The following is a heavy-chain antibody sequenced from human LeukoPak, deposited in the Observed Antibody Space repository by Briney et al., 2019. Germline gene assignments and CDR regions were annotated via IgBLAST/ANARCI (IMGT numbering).Heavy chain of an antibody. J-gene: IGHJ4*02. CDR2: IYPADSDT. D-gene: IGHD3-10*01. CDR3: ARQSRDGSKTRGYYFDS. Sequence: GGSLRLSCKGSGYSFTNYWIGWVRQMPGKGLESMGIIYPADSDTTYSPSFEGQVTISADKSIDTVYLQWSSLKASDTATYYCARQSRDGSKTRGYYFDSWGQGTLVTVSS. CDR1: GYSFTNYW. V-gene: IGHV5-51*01.